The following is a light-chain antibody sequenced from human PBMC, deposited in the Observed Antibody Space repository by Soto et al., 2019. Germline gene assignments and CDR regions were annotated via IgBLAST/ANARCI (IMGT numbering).Light chain of an antibody. CDR2: DAS. CDR3: QQYNSYSEPYT. V-gene: IGKV1-5*01. Sequence: DIQMTQSPSTLSASVGDRVTITCRASQSISSWLAWYQQKPGKAPKLLIYDASSLESGVPSRFSGSGSGTEFTLTISSLQPDDFATYYCQQYNSYSEPYTFGQGTKLEIK. J-gene: IGKJ2*01. CDR1: QSISSW.